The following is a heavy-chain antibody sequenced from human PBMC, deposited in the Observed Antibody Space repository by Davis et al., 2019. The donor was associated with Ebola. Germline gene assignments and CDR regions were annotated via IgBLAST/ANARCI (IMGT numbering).Heavy chain of an antibody. CDR1: CGSVSSSSYY. V-gene: IGHV4-39*01. CDR2: IYYSGST. J-gene: IGHJ4*02. CDR3: ARFDIAATIDY. Sequence: SETLSLTCTLSCGSVSSSSYYWGWIRQPPGKGLEWIGNIYYSGSTHYNPSLKSRVTISVDTSKNQFSLKLSSVTAADTAVYYCARFDIAATIDYWGQGTLVTVSS. D-gene: IGHD5-12*01.